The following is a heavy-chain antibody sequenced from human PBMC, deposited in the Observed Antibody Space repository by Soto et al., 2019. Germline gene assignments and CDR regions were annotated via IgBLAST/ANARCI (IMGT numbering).Heavy chain of an antibody. CDR2: INPNSGGT. CDR1: GCTFTGYY. D-gene: IGHD1-26*01. CDR3: ARVKRATMYYFDY. Sequence: ASVKVSCKACGCTFTGYYMHWVRQAPGQGLEWMGWINPNSGGTNYAQKFQGWVTMTRDTSISTAYMELSRLRSDDTAVYYCARVKRATMYYFDYWGQGTLVTVSS. V-gene: IGHV1-2*04. J-gene: IGHJ4*02.